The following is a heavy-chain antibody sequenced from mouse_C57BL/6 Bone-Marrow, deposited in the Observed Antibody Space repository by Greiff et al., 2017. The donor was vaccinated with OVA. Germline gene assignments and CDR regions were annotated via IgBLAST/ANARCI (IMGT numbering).Heavy chain of an antibody. CDR2: IDPNSGGT. CDR3: AIYDGYRDYYAMDY. Sequence: QVQLKQPGAELVKPGASVKLSCKASGYTFTSYWMHWVKQRPGRGLEWIGRIDPNSGGTKYNEKFKSKATLTVDKPSSTAYMQLSSLTSEDSAVYYCAIYDGYRDYYAMDYWGQGTSVTVSS. D-gene: IGHD2-3*01. V-gene: IGHV1-72*01. J-gene: IGHJ4*01. CDR1: GYTFTSYW.